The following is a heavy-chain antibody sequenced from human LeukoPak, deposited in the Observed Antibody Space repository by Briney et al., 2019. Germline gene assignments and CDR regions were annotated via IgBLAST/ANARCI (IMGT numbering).Heavy chain of an antibody. V-gene: IGHV3-53*01. D-gene: IGHD3-10*01. CDR1: GFTVSSNY. CDR3: ARGTHAGTFDP. J-gene: IGHJ5*02. CDR2: IYSGGST. Sequence: GGSLRLSCAASGFTVSSNYMSWVRQAPGKGLEWVSVIYSGGSTYCADSVKGRFTISRDDSKNTLYLQMNSLRAEDTAVYYCARGTHAGTFDPWGQETLVTVSS.